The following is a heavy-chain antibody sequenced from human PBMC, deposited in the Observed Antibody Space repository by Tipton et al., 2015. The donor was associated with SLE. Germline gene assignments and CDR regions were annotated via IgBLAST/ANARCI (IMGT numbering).Heavy chain of an antibody. J-gene: IGHJ4*02. CDR1: GGSISSGSYY. CDR2: IYTSGST. V-gene: IGHV4-61*09. D-gene: IGHD6-19*01. CDR3: AGTPWLVRFEY. Sequence: TLSLTCTVSGGSISSGSYYWSWIRQPAGKGLEWIGHIYTSGSTNYNPSLKSRVTISVDTSKNQFSLKLSSVTAADTAVYYCAGTPWLVRFEYWGQGTLVNVSP.